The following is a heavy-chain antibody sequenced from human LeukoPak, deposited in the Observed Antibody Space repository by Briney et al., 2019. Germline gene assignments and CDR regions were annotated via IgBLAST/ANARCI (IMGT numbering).Heavy chain of an antibody. V-gene: IGHV3-48*01. D-gene: IGHD6-6*01. CDR1: GFTFSNAW. J-gene: IGHJ4*02. CDR3: ARDARIAARRFDY. Sequence: GGSLRLSCAASGFTFSNAWMSWVRQAPGKGLEWVSYISSSTSTIYYADSVKGRFTISRDNAKNSLYLQMNSLRAEDTAVYYCARDARIAARRFDYWGQGTLVTVSS. CDR2: ISSSTSTI.